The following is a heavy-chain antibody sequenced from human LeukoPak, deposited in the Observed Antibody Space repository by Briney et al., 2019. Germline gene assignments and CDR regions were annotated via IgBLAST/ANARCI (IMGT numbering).Heavy chain of an antibody. J-gene: IGHJ5*02. Sequence: PGGSLRLSCASSGFTFSSYAMSWVRQAPGKGLEWVSAISGSGGSTYYADSVKGRFTISRDNSKNTLYLQMNGLRAEDTAVYYCAKDLRRVVPANWFDPWGQGTLVTVSS. V-gene: IGHV3-23*01. CDR3: AKDLRRVVPANWFDP. D-gene: IGHD2-2*01. CDR2: ISGSGGST. CDR1: GFTFSSYA.